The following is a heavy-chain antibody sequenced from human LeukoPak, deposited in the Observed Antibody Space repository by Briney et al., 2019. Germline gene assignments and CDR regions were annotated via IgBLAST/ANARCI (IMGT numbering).Heavy chain of an antibody. Sequence: SETLSLTCTVSGGSISSYYWSWIRQPPGKGLEWIGYIYYSGSTYYNPSLKSRVTISVDTSKNQFSLKLSSVTAADTAVYYCARIITMVRGVTGWFDPWGQGTLVTVSS. CDR3: ARIITMVRGVTGWFDP. CDR2: IYYSGST. J-gene: IGHJ5*02. V-gene: IGHV4-59*08. CDR1: GGSISSYY. D-gene: IGHD3-10*01.